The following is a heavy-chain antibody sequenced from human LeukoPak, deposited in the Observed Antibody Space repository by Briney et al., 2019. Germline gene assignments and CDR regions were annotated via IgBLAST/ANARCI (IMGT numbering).Heavy chain of an antibody. D-gene: IGHD2-8*02. V-gene: IGHV4-34*01. CDR3: ASWSQAQYYFDY. Sequence: PGGSLKLSCAASGLTFSRYAMNWVRQAPGKGLEWIGYVYHSGSTYSNPSLKSRVSISVDRSKNQFSLRLSSVTAADTAVYYCASWSQAQYYFDYWGQGTLVTVSS. J-gene: IGHJ4*02. CDR1: GLTFSRYA. CDR2: VYHSGST.